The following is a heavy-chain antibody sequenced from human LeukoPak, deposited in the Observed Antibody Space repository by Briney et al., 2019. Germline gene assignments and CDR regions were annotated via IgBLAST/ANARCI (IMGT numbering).Heavy chain of an antibody. V-gene: IGHV1-3*03. CDR1: GYTFTSYA. D-gene: IGHD5-18*01. Sequence: ASVKVSCKASGYTFTSYAMHWVRQAPGQRLEWMGWINAGNGNTKYSQEFQGRVTITRDTSASTAYMELSSLRSEDTAVYYCARAIKRIQLWPLDYWGQGTLVTVSS. CDR3: ARAIKRIQLWPLDY. CDR2: INAGNGNT. J-gene: IGHJ4*02.